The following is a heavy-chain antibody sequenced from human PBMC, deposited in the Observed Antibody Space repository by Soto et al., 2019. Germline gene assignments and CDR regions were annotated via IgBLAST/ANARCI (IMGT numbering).Heavy chain of an antibody. Sequence: SETLSLTCAVYGGSFSGYYWSWIRQPPGKGLEWIGEINHSGSTNYNPSLKSRVTISVDTSKNQFSLKLSSVTAADTAVYYCARGVSYQLLSGYYYYYGMDVWGQGTTVTVSS. CDR1: GGSFSGYY. J-gene: IGHJ6*02. CDR2: INHSGST. CDR3: ARGVSYQLLSGYYYYYGMDV. D-gene: IGHD2-2*01. V-gene: IGHV4-34*01.